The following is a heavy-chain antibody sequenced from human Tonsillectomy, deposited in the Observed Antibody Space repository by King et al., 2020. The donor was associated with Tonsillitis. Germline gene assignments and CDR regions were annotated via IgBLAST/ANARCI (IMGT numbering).Heavy chain of an antibody. CDR1: GVTLNNYW. D-gene: IGHD3-22*01. Sequence: VQLVESGGGLVQPGGSLRLSCSAFGVTLNNYWMTWVRRAPGKGLEWVANIREDGNLEYYMDSVEGRFTISRDNARNSVYLQMNSLRAGDTAVYYCARDTNYFDGNLYYDVFDLWGQGTMVTVSS. V-gene: IGHV3-7*03. CDR3: ARDTNYFDGNLYYDVFDL. CDR2: IREDGNLE. J-gene: IGHJ3*01.